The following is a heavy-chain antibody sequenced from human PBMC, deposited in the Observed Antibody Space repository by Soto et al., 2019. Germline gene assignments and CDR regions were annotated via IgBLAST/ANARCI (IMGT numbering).Heavy chain of an antibody. Sequence: EVQLVESGGGLIQPGGSLRLACAASGFTVSSNYMTWVRQAPGKGLEWVSVLYSGGSAYYADSLRGRFSTSRDNSKNTVFLQRKSLRAEHSAMYSCTSGIVPITYWGQGALVTVSS. CDR3: TSGIVPITY. J-gene: IGHJ4*02. CDR1: GFTVSSNY. CDR2: LYSGGSA. V-gene: IGHV3-53*01. D-gene: IGHD2-21*01.